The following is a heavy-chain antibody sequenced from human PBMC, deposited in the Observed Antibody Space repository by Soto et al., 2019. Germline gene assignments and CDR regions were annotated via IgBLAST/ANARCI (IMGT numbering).Heavy chain of an antibody. CDR3: TSGFPKFDS. J-gene: IGHJ4*02. D-gene: IGHD3-10*01. V-gene: IGHV3-72*01. CDR1: AFTFSDHF. Sequence: EVQLVESGGGWVQPGGSLRLSCAASAFTFSDHFMDWVRQAPGKGLEWVGRTRNKANSYTTEYAASVKGRFTISRDDSKNLLYLQMNSLKTEDTAVYYCTSGFPKFDSWGQGTRVTVSS. CDR2: TRNKANSYTT.